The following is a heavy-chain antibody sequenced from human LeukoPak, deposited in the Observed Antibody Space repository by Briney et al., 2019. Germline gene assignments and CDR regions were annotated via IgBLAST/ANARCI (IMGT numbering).Heavy chain of an antibody. CDR3: ARDRSTIFGVVIRPFDI. CDR1: GYTFTSYD. D-gene: IGHD3-3*01. V-gene: IGHV1-18*01. J-gene: IGHJ3*02. CDR2: ISAYNGNT. Sequence: ASVKVSCKASGYTFTSYDISWVRQAPGQGLEWMGWISAYNGNTNYAQKLQGRVTMTTDTSTSTAYMELRSLRSDDTAVYYCARDRSTIFGVVIRPFDIWGQGTMVTVSS.